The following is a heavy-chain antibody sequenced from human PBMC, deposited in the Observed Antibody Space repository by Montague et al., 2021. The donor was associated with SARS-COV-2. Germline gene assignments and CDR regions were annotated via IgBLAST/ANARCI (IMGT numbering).Heavy chain of an antibody. D-gene: IGHD1-7*01. Sequence: TLSLTCTVSGGSISSGGYYWSWIRQHPGKGLEWIGYIYYSGSTYYNPSLKSRVTISVDTSKNQFSLKLGSVTAADTAVYYCVGTLALRRGWFDPWGQGTLVTVSS. CDR1: GGSISSGGYY. CDR3: VGTLALRRGWFDP. J-gene: IGHJ5*02. CDR2: IYYSGST. V-gene: IGHV4-31*03.